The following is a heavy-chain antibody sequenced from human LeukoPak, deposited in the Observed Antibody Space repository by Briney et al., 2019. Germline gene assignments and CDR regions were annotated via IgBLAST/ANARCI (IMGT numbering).Heavy chain of an antibody. CDR1: GGSFSGYY. Sequence: PSETLSLTCAVYGGSFSGYYWSWIRQPAGKGLEWIGRIYTSGSTNYNPSLKSRVTISVDTSKNQFSLKLSSVTAADTAVYYCAREEVVVDYWGQGTLVTVSS. V-gene: IGHV4-4*07. CDR2: IYTSGST. D-gene: IGHD3-22*01. J-gene: IGHJ4*02. CDR3: AREEVVVDY.